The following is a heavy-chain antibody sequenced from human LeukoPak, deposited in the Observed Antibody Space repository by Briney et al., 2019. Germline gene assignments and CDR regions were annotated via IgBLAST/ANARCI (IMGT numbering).Heavy chain of an antibody. CDR1: GYTFTGYY. J-gene: IGHJ1*01. Sequence: ASVKVSCKASGYTFTGYYMHWVRQAPGQGLEWMGWINPNSGGTNYAQKFQGRVTMTRDTSISTAYMALSRLRSDDTAVYYCARGVNCGGDCYFAEYFQHWGQGTLVTVSS. D-gene: IGHD2-21*01. CDR3: ARGVNCGGDCYFAEYFQH. V-gene: IGHV1-2*02. CDR2: INPNSGGT.